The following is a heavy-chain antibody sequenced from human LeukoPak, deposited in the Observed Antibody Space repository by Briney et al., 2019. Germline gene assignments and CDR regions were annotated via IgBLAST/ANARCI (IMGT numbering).Heavy chain of an antibody. D-gene: IGHD3-16*01. CDR3: VRDLNWAFDY. CDR1: GFTFSSYR. J-gene: IGHJ4*02. Sequence: GGSLRLFCAASGFTFSSYRMNSVRQAPGKGLEWISNIRSESDSATYADSVKGRFTISRDNDKNSLYLQTNSLRAEDTAVYYCVRDLNWAFDYWGQGTLVTVSS. CDR2: IRSESDSA. V-gene: IGHV3-48*01.